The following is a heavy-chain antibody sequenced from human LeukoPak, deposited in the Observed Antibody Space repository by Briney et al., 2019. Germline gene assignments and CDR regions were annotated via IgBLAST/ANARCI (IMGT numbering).Heavy chain of an antibody. CDR2: IYYSGST. CDR1: GGSISSSNYY. V-gene: IGHV4-39*01. J-gene: IGHJ5*02. CDR3: ARRRPSSGWLGINLFDP. Sequence: NPSETLSLTCSVSGGSISSSNYYWGWIRQPPGKGLEWIGSIYYSGSTYYNPSLKNRVTISLDTSKNQFSLKLSSVTAADTAVYYCARRRPSSGWLGINLFDPWGQGTLVTVSS. D-gene: IGHD6-19*01.